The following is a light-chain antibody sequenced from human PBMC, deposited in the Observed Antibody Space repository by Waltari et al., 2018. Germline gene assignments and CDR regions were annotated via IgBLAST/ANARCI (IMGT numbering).Light chain of an antibody. V-gene: IGKV3-15*01. J-gene: IGKJ5*01. CDR3: QQYNNWPPIT. CDR1: QSVSSN. Sequence: EIVMTRSPATLSLSPGERASRPCKASQSVSSNLDWYQQKPGQAARLLIYGASTRATGNPAGFSGSGSGTEFTLTISSMQSEDFAVYYCQQYNNWPPITFGQGTRLEIK. CDR2: GAS.